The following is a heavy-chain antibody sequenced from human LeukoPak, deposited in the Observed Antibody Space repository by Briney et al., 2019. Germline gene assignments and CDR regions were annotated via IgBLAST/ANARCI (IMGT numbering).Heavy chain of an antibody. J-gene: IGHJ4*02. CDR2: IWYDGSNK. CDR3: ARDKGMAAGPFDY. D-gene: IGHD5-24*01. CDR1: GFTFSSYG. Sequence: QTGGSLRLSCAASGFTFSSYGMHWVRQAPGKGLEWVAVIWYDGSNKYYADSVKGRFTISRDNSKNTLYLQINSLRAEDTAVYYCARDKGMAAGPFDYWGQGTLVTVSS. V-gene: IGHV3-33*01.